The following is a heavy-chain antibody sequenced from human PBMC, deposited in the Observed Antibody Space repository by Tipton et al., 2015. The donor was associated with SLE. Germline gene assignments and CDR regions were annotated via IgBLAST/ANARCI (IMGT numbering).Heavy chain of an antibody. Sequence: PLRLSCAASGFTFSSYWMSWVRQAPGKGLEWVANIKQDGSEKYYVDSVKGRFTISRDNAKNSLYLQMNSLRAEDTAVYYCARPIVGASGGMDVWGQGTTVTVSS. CDR2: IKQDGSEK. CDR1: GFTFSSYW. D-gene: IGHD1-26*01. J-gene: IGHJ6*02. V-gene: IGHV3-7*03. CDR3: ARPIVGASGGMDV.